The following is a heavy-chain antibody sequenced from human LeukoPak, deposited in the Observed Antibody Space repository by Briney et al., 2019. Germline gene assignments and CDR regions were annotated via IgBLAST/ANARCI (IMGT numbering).Heavy chain of an antibody. CDR1: GFTFSSYG. J-gene: IGHJ4*02. CDR3: ARSIAAAGTFDY. Sequence: TGGSLRLSCAASGFTFSSYGMHWVRQAPGEGLEWVSVISYDGSNKYYADSVKGRFTISRDNSKNTLYLQMGSLRAEDMAVYYCARSIAAAGTFDYWAREPWSPSPQ. CDR2: ISYDGSNK. V-gene: IGHV3-30*03. D-gene: IGHD6-13*01.